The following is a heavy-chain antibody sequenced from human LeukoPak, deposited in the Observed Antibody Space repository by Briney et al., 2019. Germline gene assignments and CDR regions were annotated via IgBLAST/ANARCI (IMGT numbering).Heavy chain of an antibody. CDR2: IKQDGSEE. J-gene: IGHJ4*02. D-gene: IGHD2/OR15-2a*01. V-gene: IGHV3-7*03. CDR1: GFTFSRYW. CDR3: ARDKIEGPSNFDN. Sequence: GGSLRLSCAASGFTFSRYWMTWVRQAPGKEPEWVANIKQDGSEEYSVDSEKGRFTISRDNAKNSLYLQMNSLRAEDTAIYYCARDKIEGPSNFDNWGQGTLVIVSS.